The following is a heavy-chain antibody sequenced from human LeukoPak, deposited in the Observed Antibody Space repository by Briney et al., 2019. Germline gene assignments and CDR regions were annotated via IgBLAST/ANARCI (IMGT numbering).Heavy chain of an antibody. CDR3: ARDQGWLTGYYKDFDY. D-gene: IGHD3-9*01. J-gene: IGHJ4*02. CDR1: GFTFSSHW. V-gene: IGHV3-7*01. CDR2: IKKDGSEK. Sequence: GGSLRLSCAASGFTFSSHWMSWVRQAPGKGLEWVANIKKDGSEKYYVDSVKGRFTISRDNAKTSLYLQMNSLRAEDTAVYYCARDQGWLTGYYKDFDYWGQGTLVTVSS.